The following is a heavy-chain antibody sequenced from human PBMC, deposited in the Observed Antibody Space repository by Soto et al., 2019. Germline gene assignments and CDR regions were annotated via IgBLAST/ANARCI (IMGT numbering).Heavy chain of an antibody. V-gene: IGHV1-18*04. J-gene: IGHJ3*02. D-gene: IGHD3-22*01. CDR3: ARSRRYYDSSGYYPPPLLDAFDI. CDR1: GYSFNGYY. CDR2: ISAYNGNT. Sequence: ASVKVSCKASGYSFNGYYLHWVRQAPGQGLEWMGWISAYNGNTNYAQKLQGRVTMTTDTSTSTAYMELRSLRSDDTAVYYCARSRRYYDSSGYYPPPLLDAFDIWGQGTMVTVS.